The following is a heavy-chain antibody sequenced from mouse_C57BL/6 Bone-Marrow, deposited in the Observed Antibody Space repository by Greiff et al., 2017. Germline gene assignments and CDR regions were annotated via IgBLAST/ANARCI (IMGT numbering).Heavy chain of an antibody. CDR2: INPNYGTT. Sequence: EVKLQESGPELVKPGASVKISCKASGYSFTAYNMNWVKQSNGKSLEWIGVINPNYGTTSYNQKFKGKATLTVDQSSSTAYMQLNSLTSEDSAVYYCARGGNYYYYAMDYWGQGTSVTVSS. D-gene: IGHD2-1*01. CDR3: ARGGNYYYYAMDY. J-gene: IGHJ4*01. V-gene: IGHV1-39*01. CDR1: GYSFTAYN.